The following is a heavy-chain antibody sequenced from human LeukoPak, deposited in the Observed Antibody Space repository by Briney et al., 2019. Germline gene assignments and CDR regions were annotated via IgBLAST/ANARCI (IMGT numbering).Heavy chain of an antibody. Sequence: ASVKVSCKASGYTFTSYGISWVRQAPGQGLEWMGWISAYNGNTDYAQKLQGRVTMTTDTSTSTAYMELRSLRSDDTAVYYCARDGKIRGGGYSYGDSDYWGQGTLVTVSS. D-gene: IGHD5-18*01. J-gene: IGHJ4*02. CDR2: ISAYNGNT. CDR3: ARDGKIRGGGYSYGDSDY. V-gene: IGHV1-18*04. CDR1: GYTFTSYG.